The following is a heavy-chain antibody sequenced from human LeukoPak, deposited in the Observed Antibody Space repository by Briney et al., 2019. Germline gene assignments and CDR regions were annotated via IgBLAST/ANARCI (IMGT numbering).Heavy chain of an antibody. Sequence: GGSLRLSCVTSGLTFSNHAMHWVRQGPGKGLEWVAVISDDGSSKFYADSVKGRFTIFRDNSKNTLFLQINSLRPEDTAVYYCARVDDLDAFDIWGQGTLVTVSS. CDR3: ARVDDLDAFDI. D-gene: IGHD2-2*03. J-gene: IGHJ3*02. CDR2: ISDDGSSK. CDR1: GLTFSNHA. V-gene: IGHV3-30*04.